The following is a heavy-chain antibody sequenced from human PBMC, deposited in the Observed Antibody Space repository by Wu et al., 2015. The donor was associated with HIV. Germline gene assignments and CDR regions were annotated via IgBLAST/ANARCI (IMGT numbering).Heavy chain of an antibody. D-gene: IGHD4-11*01. CDR3: ASGNYWDFDY. CDR1: GHTFTRDY. J-gene: IGHJ4*02. V-gene: IGHV1-46*03. CDR2: INPSGGSK. Sequence: QVHLVQSGAEVRNPGASVKVSCKATGHTFTRDYMFWVRQAPGQGLEWMGVINPSGGSKSYAQKFQGRVIMTRDTSTSTVYMELSSLRYEDTAVYYCASGNYWDFDYWGQGTLVTVSS.